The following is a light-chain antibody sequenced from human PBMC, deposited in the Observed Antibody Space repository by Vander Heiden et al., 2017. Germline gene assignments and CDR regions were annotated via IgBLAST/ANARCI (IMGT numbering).Light chain of an antibody. V-gene: IGKV3-11*01. CDR1: QSVSSY. CDR2: AAS. Sequence: EIVFTQSPATLSLSPGERATLSCRASQSVSSYLAWYQQKPGQAPRLLIYAASNRATGIPARFSGSGSGTDFTLTISSLEPEDFAVYYCQQRSNWLRTFGQGTKLEIK. J-gene: IGKJ2*01. CDR3: QQRSNWLRT.